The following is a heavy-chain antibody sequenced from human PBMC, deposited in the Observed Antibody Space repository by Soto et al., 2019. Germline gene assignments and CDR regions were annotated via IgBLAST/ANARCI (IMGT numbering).Heavy chain of an antibody. CDR1: GFTLSSYG. V-gene: IGHV3-30*18. D-gene: IGHD5-12*01. J-gene: IGHJ4*02. CDR2: ISYDGSNK. CDR3: AKDFHYGWATIDYFDY. Sequence: HPGGSLRLSCAASGFTLSSYGMHWVRQAPGKGLEWVAVISYDGSNKYYADSVKGRFTISRDNSKNTLYLQMNSLRAEDTAVYYCAKDFHYGWATIDYFDYWGQGTLVTVSS.